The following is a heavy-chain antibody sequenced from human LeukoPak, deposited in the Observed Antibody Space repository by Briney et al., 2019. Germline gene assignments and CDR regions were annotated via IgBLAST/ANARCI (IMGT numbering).Heavy chain of an antibody. Sequence: SETLSLTCAVYGGSFSGYYWSWIRQPPGEGLEWIGEINHSGSTNYNPSLKSRVTISVDTSKNQFSLKLSSVTAADTAVYYCARGPKYYYDSSGYKTIDYWGQGTLVTVSS. V-gene: IGHV4-34*01. CDR3: ARGPKYYYDSSGYKTIDY. CDR2: INHSGST. J-gene: IGHJ4*02. CDR1: GGSFSGYY. D-gene: IGHD3-22*01.